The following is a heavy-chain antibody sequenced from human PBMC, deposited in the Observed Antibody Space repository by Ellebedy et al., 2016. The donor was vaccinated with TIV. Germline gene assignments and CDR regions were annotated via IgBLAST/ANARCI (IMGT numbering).Heavy chain of an antibody. D-gene: IGHD2-21*02. CDR3: ARMRYCGGDCWYFDY. J-gene: IGHJ4*02. CDR2: VFYSGST. CDR1: GGSISSYY. V-gene: IGHV4-59*04. Sequence: SETLSLTCTVSGGSISSYYWGWIRQPPGKGLEWIGCVFYSGSTDYNPSLKSRVTISADTTKNQFSLRLSSVTAADTAVYYCARMRYCGGDCWYFDYWGQGTRVTVSS.